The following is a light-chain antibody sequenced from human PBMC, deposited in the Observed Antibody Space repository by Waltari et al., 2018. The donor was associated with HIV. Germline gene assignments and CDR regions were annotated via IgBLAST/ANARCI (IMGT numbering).Light chain of an antibody. CDR3: CSCPRSGIRYV. CDR1: SSNVGSDDL. Sequence: QSALTQPASVSGSPGQSITISCTGTSSNVGSDDLVSGYQQHPGEAPKLIIDEVTKRPSGVSNRFSGSKSGNTASLTISGLQAEDEADYYCCSCPRSGIRYVFGTGTKVTVL. J-gene: IGLJ1*01. CDR2: EVT. V-gene: IGLV2-23*02.